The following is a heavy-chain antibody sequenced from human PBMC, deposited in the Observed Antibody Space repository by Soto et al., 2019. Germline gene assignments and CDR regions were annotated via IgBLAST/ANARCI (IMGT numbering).Heavy chain of an antibody. CDR3: ASRDPGTSVDY. CDR2: IYRTGST. D-gene: IGHD1-7*01. J-gene: IGHJ4*02. CDR1: GGSFTSNNW. Sequence: SETLSLTCAVSGGSFTSNNWWTWVRQPPGQGLEWIGEIYRTGSTNYNPTLKSRVTISLDKSENQFSLKVTSLTAADTAVYYCASRDPGTSVDYWGQGTLVTVSS. V-gene: IGHV4-4*02.